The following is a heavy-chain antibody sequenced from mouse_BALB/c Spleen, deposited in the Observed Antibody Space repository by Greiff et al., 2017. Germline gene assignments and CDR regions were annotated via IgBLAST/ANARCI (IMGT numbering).Heavy chain of an antibody. J-gene: IGHJ1*01. CDR1: GFTFSSYT. Sequence: EVKVVESGGGLVKPGGSLKLSCAASGFTFSSYTMSWVRQTPEKRLEWVATISSGGSYTYYPDSVKGRFTISRDNAKNTLYLQMSSLKSEDTAMYYCTRDDGNYGNFDVWGAGTTVTVSS. D-gene: IGHD2-1*01. V-gene: IGHV5-6-4*01. CDR3: TRDDGNYGNFDV. CDR2: ISSGGSYT.